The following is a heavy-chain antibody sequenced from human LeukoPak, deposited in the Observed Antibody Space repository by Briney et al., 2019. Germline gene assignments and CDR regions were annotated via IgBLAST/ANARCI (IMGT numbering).Heavy chain of an antibody. CDR3: ARRSNDYGDYYFDY. D-gene: IGHD4-17*01. CDR1: GFIFSDYY. V-gene: IGHV3-11*04. Sequence: GGSLRLSCAASGFIFSDYYVSWIRRAPGKGLEWVSYISSSGSTICYADSVKGRFTISRDNAKNSLYLQMNSLRPEDTAVYYCARRSNDYGDYYFDYWGQGTLVTVSS. CDR2: ISSSGSTI. J-gene: IGHJ4*02.